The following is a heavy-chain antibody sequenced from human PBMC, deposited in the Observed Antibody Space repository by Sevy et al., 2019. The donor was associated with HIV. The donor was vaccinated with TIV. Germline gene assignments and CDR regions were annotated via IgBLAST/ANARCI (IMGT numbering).Heavy chain of an antibody. V-gene: IGHV3-15*01. J-gene: IGHJ4*02. D-gene: IGHD6-19*01. Sequence: GGSLRLSCAASGFILSNAWMSWVRQAPGKGLEWVGRIKCKTDGGTTDYAAPVKGRFTISRDDSKNTLYLQMNSLKTEDTAVYYCTTGKYSSGWYYFDYWGQGTLVTVSS. CDR3: TTGKYSSGWYYFDY. CDR2: IKCKTDGGTT. CDR1: GFILSNAW.